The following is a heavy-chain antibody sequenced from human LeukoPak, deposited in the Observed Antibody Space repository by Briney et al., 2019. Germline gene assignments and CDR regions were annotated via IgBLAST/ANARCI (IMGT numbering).Heavy chain of an antibody. Sequence: GESLKISCQGSGYTFTSHWIAWVRQMPGEGLEWMGIIYPGDSDTRYSPSFQGQATISADKSISTAFLQWSSLKASDSAMYYCASLRSYSDAFDIWGQGTMVTVSP. V-gene: IGHV5-51*01. D-gene: IGHD2-21*01. CDR3: ASLRSYSDAFDI. CDR2: IYPGDSDT. CDR1: GYTFTSHW. J-gene: IGHJ3*02.